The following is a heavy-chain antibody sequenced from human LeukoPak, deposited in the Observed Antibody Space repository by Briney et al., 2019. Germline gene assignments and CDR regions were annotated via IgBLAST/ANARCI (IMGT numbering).Heavy chain of an antibody. CDR1: GFTFSNYW. CDR2: IKPDGSEK. V-gene: IGHV3-7*01. Sequence: GGSLRLSCAASGFTFSNYWMSWVRQAPGKGLEWVANIKPDGSEKYYVDSVKGRFTISRGNAKNSLYLQINSLRAEDTAVYYCARDDYGGTRYWGQGTLVTVSS. CDR3: ARDDYGGTRY. D-gene: IGHD4/OR15-4a*01. J-gene: IGHJ4*02.